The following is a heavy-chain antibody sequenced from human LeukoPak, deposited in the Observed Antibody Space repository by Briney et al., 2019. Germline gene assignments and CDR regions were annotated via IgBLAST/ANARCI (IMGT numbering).Heavy chain of an antibody. CDR1: GFTFRSYN. CDR2: ITGGSTTI. CDR3: ARGPSGYHNT. Sequence: GGSLRLSCAASGFTFRSYNMNWVRQAPGKGLEWVSYITGGSTTIYYADSVKGRFTISRDNAKNSLYLQMNSLRAEDTAVYYCARGPSGYHNTGGQGTLVTVSS. V-gene: IGHV3-48*01. J-gene: IGHJ4*02. D-gene: IGHD5-12*01.